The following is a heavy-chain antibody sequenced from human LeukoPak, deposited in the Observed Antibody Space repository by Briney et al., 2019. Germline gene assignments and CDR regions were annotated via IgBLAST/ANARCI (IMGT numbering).Heavy chain of an antibody. J-gene: IGHJ4*02. Sequence: SVKVSWKASGGSFNSFNINWVRQAPGQGLDWMGRVIPILGMANYAQKFQGRVKITADKSTTTAYMELSSLRSEDTAVYFCASEIENVDTGIEYWGQGTLVTVSS. V-gene: IGHV1-69*02. D-gene: IGHD5-18*01. CDR1: GGSFNSFN. CDR3: ASEIENVDTGIEY. CDR2: VIPILGMA.